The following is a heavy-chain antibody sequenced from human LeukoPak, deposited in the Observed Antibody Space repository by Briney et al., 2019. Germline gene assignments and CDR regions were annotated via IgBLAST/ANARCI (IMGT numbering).Heavy chain of an antibody. J-gene: IGHJ4*02. Sequence: SSETLSLTCTVSGGSISSYYWSWIRQPPGKGLEWIGYIYYSGSTNYNPSLKSRVTISVDTSKNQFSLKLSSVTATDTAVYYCAVPQAYGDYYFDYWGQGTLVTVSS. D-gene: IGHD4-17*01. CDR3: AVPQAYGDYYFDY. CDR1: GGSISSYY. V-gene: IGHV4-59*08. CDR2: IYYSGST.